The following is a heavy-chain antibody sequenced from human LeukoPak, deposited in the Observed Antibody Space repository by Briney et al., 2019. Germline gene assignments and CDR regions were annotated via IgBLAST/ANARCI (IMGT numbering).Heavy chain of an antibody. V-gene: IGHV1-18*01. D-gene: IGHD3-22*01. J-gene: IGHJ6*02. Sequence: ASVTVSCTASGCTFTSYGISWVRQAPGQGLVWMGWISAYNGNTNYAKRLHGRVTMTTDTSTSTTYMELRTLRSDDTAVYYCARERDYYDSSGYYYNYYGMDVWGQGTTVTVSS. CDR3: ARERDYYDSSGYYYNYYGMDV. CDR1: GCTFTSYG. CDR2: ISAYNGNT.